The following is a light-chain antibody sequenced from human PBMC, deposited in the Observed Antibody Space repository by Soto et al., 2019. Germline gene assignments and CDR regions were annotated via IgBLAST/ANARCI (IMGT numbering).Light chain of an antibody. CDR3: CSYAGSSFYV. CDR1: SSDVGYYNL. Sequence: QSALTQPASVSGSPGQSITISCTGTSSDVGYYNLVSWYQQHPGKAPKLMIYDVSKRPSGVSDRFSGSKSGNTASLTISGLQADDEADYCCCSYAGSSFYVFGTGTKLTVL. V-gene: IGLV2-23*02. CDR2: DVS. J-gene: IGLJ1*01.